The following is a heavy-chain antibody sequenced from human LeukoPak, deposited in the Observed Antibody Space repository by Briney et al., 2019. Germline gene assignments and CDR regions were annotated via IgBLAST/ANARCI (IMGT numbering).Heavy chain of an antibody. CDR1: GFTFSSYA. J-gene: IGHJ3*01. Sequence: PGGSLRLSCAASGFTFSSYAMSWVRQAPGKGLEWVSAISGSGGSTYYADSVKGRFTISRDNSKNTLYLQMNSLSAEDTLVYYCAKGWLLVGVSLNDAFDVWGQGTMVNVSS. CDR2: ISGSGGST. D-gene: IGHD1-26*01. CDR3: AKGWLLVGVSLNDAFDV. V-gene: IGHV3-23*01.